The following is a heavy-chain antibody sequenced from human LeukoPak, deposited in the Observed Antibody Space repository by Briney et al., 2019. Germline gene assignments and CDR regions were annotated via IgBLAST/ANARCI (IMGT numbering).Heavy chain of an antibody. CDR2: IYPGDSDT. CDR3: ARLPGQYYYDSSGYYYDYYFDY. CDR1: GYSFTSYW. Sequence: GESLKISCKGSGYSFTSYWIGWVRQLLGKGLEWMGIIYPGDSDTRYSPSFQGQVTISADKSISTAYLQWSSLKASDTAMYYCARLPGQYYYDSSGYYYDYYFDYWGQGTLVTVSS. J-gene: IGHJ4*02. V-gene: IGHV5-51*01. D-gene: IGHD3-22*01.